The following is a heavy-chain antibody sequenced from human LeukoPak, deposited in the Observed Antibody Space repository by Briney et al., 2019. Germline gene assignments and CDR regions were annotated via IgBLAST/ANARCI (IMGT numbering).Heavy chain of an antibody. Sequence: GGSLRLSCAASGFTFSSYWMHWVRQAPGKGLVWVSRINTDGSSTTYADSVKGRFTISRDNAKNTLYLQMNSLRAEDTAVYYCARDRTMITVHYYYYMDVWGKGTTVTVSS. CDR3: ARDRTMITVHYYYYMDV. CDR2: INTDGSST. D-gene: IGHD3-16*01. CDR1: GFTFSSYW. V-gene: IGHV3-74*01. J-gene: IGHJ6*03.